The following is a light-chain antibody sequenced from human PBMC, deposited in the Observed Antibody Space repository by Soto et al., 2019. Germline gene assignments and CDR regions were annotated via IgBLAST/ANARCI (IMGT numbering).Light chain of an antibody. CDR2: GAS. J-gene: IGKJ1*01. CDR1: QSVTSNY. CDR3: QQYSSSSST. Sequence: EIVLTQSPATLSLSPGERATLSCRASQSVTSNYLAWYQQKPGQTPRLLIYGASSRATGIPDRFSGSGSGTDFTLTISRLEPEDFAVYYCQQYSSSSSTFGQGTKVDIK. V-gene: IGKV3-20*01.